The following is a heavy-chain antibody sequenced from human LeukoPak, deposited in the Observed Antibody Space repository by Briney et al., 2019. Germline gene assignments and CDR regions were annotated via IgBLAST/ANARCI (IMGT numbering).Heavy chain of an antibody. D-gene: IGHD6-19*01. V-gene: IGHV3-23*01. Sequence: SGGALTLSCAASGFNFCNFSMQWVRQAPGKGVEWVSTISGSGGSTYYADSVKGRFTISRDNSKNTLYLQMNSLRAEDTAVYYCAKMVHTEQWLVPFDYWGQGTLVTVSS. CDR1: GFNFCNFS. J-gene: IGHJ4*02. CDR3: AKMVHTEQWLVPFDY. CDR2: ISGSGGST.